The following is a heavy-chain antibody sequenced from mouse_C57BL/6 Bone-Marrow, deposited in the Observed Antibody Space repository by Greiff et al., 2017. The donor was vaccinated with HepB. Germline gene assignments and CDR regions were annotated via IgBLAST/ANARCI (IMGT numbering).Heavy chain of an antibody. CDR2: ISDGGSYT. D-gene: IGHD1-1*01. CDR3: ASYYYGSSYGV. Sequence: EVKLVESGGGLVKPGGSLKLSCAASGFTFSSYAMSWVRQTPEKRLEWVATISDGGSYTYYPDNVKGRFTISRDNAKNNLYLQMSHLKSEDTAMYYCASYYYGSSYGVWGTGTTVTVSS. CDR1: GFTFSSYA. V-gene: IGHV5-4*03. J-gene: IGHJ1*03.